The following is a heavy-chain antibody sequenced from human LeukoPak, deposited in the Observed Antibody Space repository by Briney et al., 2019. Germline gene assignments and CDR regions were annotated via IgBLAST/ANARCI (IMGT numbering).Heavy chain of an antibody. Sequence: PGGSLRLSCAASGFTFSSYGMHWVRQAPGKGLEWVSSISSSSSYIYYADSVKGRFTISRDNAENSLYLQMNSLKTEDTAVYYCARAKPKNMVRGLIMRRESRYYFDYWGQGTLVTVSS. CDR2: ISSSSSYI. CDR1: GFTFSSYG. J-gene: IGHJ4*02. CDR3: ARAKPKNMVRGLIMRRESRYYFDY. D-gene: IGHD3-10*01. V-gene: IGHV3-21*04.